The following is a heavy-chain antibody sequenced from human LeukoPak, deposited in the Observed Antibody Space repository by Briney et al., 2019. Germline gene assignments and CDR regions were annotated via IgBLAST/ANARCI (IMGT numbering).Heavy chain of an antibody. CDR1: RFTFSNYW. D-gene: IGHD6-13*01. J-gene: IGHJ4*02. V-gene: IGHV3-7*01. CDR3: ASGRQLGY. Sequence: GGSLRLSCAASRFTFSNYWMSWVRQAPGKGLEWVANIKEDGSEKYYVDSVKGGFTISRGNARNSLYLQMNSLRAEDTAVYYCASGRQLGYWGQGTLVTVSS. CDR2: IKEDGSEK.